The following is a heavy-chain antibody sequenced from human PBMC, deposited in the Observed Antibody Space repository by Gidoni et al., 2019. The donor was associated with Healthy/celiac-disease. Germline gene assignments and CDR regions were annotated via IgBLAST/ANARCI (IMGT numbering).Heavy chain of an antibody. D-gene: IGHD2-2*01. Sequence: EVPLFESGGGLVQPGGSLRLSCAASGFTFSSDAMSWVRQAPGKGLEWVSAISGSGGSTYYADSVKGRFTISRDNSKNTLYLQMNSLRAEDTAVYYCAKGERCSSTSCYAYYYGMDVWGQGTTVTVSS. CDR3: AKGERCSSTSCYAYYYGMDV. J-gene: IGHJ6*02. CDR2: ISGSGGST. V-gene: IGHV3-23*01. CDR1: GFTFSSDA.